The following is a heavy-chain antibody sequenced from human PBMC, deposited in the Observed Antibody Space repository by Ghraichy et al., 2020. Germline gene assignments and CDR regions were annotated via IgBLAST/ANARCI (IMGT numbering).Heavy chain of an antibody. J-gene: IGHJ4*02. CDR2: IGTAGDT. CDR1: GFTFSSYD. Sequence: GESLNISCAASGFTFSSYDMHWVRQATGKGLEWVSAIGTAGDTYYPGSVKGRFTISRENAKNSLYLQMNSLRAGDTAVYYCARGPHFYDFWSGYPDYWGQGTLVTVSS. D-gene: IGHD3-3*01. CDR3: ARGPHFYDFWSGYPDY. V-gene: IGHV3-13*01.